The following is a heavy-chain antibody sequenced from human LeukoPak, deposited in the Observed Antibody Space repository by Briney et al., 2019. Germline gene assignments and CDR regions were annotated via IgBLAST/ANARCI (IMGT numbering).Heavy chain of an antibody. CDR2: ISGSGGST. D-gene: IGHD2-2*01. J-gene: IGHJ4*02. CDR3: AKTRTTGPPDIVVVPAAIYFDY. Sequence: GGSLRLSCAASGFTVSSNYMSRVRQAPGKGLEWVSVISGSGGSTYYADSVKGRFTISRDNSKNTLYLQMNSLRAEDTAVYYCAKTRTTGPPDIVVVPAAIYFDYWGQGTLVTVSS. V-gene: IGHV3-23*01. CDR1: GFTVSSNY.